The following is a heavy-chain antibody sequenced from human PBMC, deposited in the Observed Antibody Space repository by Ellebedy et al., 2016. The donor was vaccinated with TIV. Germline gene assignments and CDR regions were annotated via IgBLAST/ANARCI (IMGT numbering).Heavy chain of an antibody. J-gene: IGHJ4*02. V-gene: IGHV3-30-3*01. CDR1: GFTFSSYA. Sequence: PGGSLRLSCAASGFTFSSYAMHWVRQSPDKGLEWVAVISSDGTNKYYADSVKGRFTISRDNSKNTLYLQMNSLRTDDTALYYCARRGGRTGWSEIDSWGQGTLVTVSS. D-gene: IGHD6-19*01. CDR3: ARRGGRTGWSEIDS. CDR2: ISSDGTNK.